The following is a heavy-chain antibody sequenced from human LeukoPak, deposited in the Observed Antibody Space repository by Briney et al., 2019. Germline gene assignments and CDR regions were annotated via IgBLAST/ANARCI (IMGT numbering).Heavy chain of an antibody. Sequence: GGSLRLSCAASGFTVSSNYMSWVRQAPGKGLEWVSVIYSGGSTYYADSVKGRFTISRDNSKNTLYFQMNSLRAEDTAVYYCARLNSSSSKLYYGMDVWGQGTTVTVSS. J-gene: IGHJ6*02. CDR3: ARLNSSSSKLYYGMDV. D-gene: IGHD6-6*01. CDR1: GFTVSSNY. CDR2: IYSGGST. V-gene: IGHV3-66*02.